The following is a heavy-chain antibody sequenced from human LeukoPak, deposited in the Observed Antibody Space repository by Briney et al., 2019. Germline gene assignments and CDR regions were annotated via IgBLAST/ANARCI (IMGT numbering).Heavy chain of an antibody. J-gene: IGHJ4*02. CDR1: GFTVSSNY. D-gene: IGHD4-23*01. V-gene: IGHV3-53*01. CDR3: ARRAGAYSHPYDY. CDR2: IYSGGST. Sequence: GGSLRLSCAASGFTVSSNYMSWVRQAPGKGLEWVSVIYSGGSTHYSDSVKGRLTISRDNSKNTLYLQMNSLRAEDTAVYYCARRAGAYSHPYDYWGPGTLVTVSS.